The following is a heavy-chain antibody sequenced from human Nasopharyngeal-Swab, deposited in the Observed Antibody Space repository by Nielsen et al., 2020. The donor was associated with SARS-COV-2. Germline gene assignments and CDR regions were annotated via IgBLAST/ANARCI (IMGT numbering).Heavy chain of an antibody. CDR3: ARHTYHYYYFYMDV. CDR2: IYYSTNT. J-gene: IGHJ6*03. V-gene: IGHV4-59*08. Sequence: WIRQPPGKGLEWIGYIYYSTNTNYNPSRSTSYNPFLKGRVTISVDTSRSQFSLKLSSVTAADSAVYYCARHTYHYYYFYMDVRGRGTTVTVSS. D-gene: IGHD2-21*01.